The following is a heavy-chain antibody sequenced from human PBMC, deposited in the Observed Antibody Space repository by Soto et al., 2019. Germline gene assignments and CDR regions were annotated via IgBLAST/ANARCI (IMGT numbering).Heavy chain of an antibody. D-gene: IGHD7-27*01. J-gene: IGHJ4*02. CDR2: MNTDGSVT. CDR3: ARDNWGSIDY. V-gene: IGHV3-74*01. Sequence: EVQLVESGGGLVQPGGSLRLSCAASGFTFSTSWMHWVRQAPGEGLVAVSHMNTDGSVTTYAASVKGRFTISRDNANNMLYLQMNSLGAEDTAVYYCARDNWGSIDYWGPGILVTVSS. CDR1: GFTFSTSW.